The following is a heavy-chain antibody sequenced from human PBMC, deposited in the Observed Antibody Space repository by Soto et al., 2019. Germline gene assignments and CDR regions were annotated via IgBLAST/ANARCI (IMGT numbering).Heavy chain of an antibody. J-gene: IGHJ6*02. D-gene: IGHD6-13*01. CDR2: MNPNSGNT. Sequence: AAVKVSCKASGYTFTSYAINWARQATGQGLEWMGWMNPNSGNTGYAQKFQGRVTMTRNTSISTAYMELSSLRSEDTAVYYCARLQAGYSSSGYEGGYYYYGMDVWGQGTTVTVSS. CDR3: ARLQAGYSSSGYEGGYYYYGMDV. V-gene: IGHV1-8*01. CDR1: GYTFTSYA.